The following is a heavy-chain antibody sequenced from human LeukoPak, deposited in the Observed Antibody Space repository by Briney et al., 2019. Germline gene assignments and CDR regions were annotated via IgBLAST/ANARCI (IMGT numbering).Heavy chain of an antibody. CDR2: INHSGST. J-gene: IGHJ6*03. D-gene: IGHD3-10*01. V-gene: IGHV4-34*01. Sequence: SETLSLTCAVYGGSFSGYYWSWIRQPPGKGLEWIGEINHSGSTNYNPSLKSRVTISVDTSKNQFSLKLSSVTAADTAVYYCARFYGSGSYYPHYYYYMDVWGKGTTVTVSS. CDR1: GGSFSGYY. CDR3: ARFYGSGSYYPHYYYYMDV.